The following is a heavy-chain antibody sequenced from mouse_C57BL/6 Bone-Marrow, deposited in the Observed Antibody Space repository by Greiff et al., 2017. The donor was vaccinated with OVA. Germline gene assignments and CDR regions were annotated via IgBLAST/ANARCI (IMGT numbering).Heavy chain of an antibody. Sequence: EVNVVESGGGLVQPGGSLKLSCAASGFTFSDYYMYWVRQTPEKRLEWVAYISNGGGSTYYPDTVKGRFTISRDNAKNTLYLQMSRLKSEDTAMYYCARTYDYGGDAMDYWGQGTSVTVSS. CDR2: ISNGGGST. CDR3: ARTYDYGGDAMDY. V-gene: IGHV5-12*01. D-gene: IGHD2-4*01. J-gene: IGHJ4*01. CDR1: GFTFSDYY.